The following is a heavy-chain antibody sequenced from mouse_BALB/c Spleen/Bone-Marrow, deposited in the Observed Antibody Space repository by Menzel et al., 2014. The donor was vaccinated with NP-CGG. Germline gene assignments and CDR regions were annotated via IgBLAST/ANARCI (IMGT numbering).Heavy chain of an antibody. D-gene: IGHD2-2*01. J-gene: IGHJ1*01. CDR3: ARLGLQRGYGYFDV. CDR2: IDPYSGGT. Sequence: EVQLVESGPELEKPGASVKISCKASGYSFTSYNMNWVKQSNGKSLEWIGNIDPYSGGTTYNQNFKGKASLTVDKSSSTAYMQLRSLTSEDSAVYYCARLGLQRGYGYFDVWGAGTTLTVSS. V-gene: IGHV1-39*01. CDR1: GYSFTSYN.